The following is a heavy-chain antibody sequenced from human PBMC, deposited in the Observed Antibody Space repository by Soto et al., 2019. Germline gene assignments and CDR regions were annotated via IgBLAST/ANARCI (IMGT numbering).Heavy chain of an antibody. D-gene: IGHD6-19*01. Sequence: GESLKISCMGSGYSFTSYWISWVRQMPGKGLEWMGRIDPSDSYTNYSPSFQGHVTISADKSISTAYLQWSSLKASDTAMYYCASGGVAVAGSGDYWGQGTLVTVSS. CDR1: GYSFTSYW. CDR3: ASGGVAVAGSGDY. CDR2: IDPSDSYT. J-gene: IGHJ4*02. V-gene: IGHV5-10-1*01.